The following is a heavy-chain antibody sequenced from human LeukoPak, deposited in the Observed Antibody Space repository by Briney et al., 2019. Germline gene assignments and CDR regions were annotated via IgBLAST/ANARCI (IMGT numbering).Heavy chain of an antibody. Sequence: SETLSLTCTVSGYSISSGYYWGWIRQPPGKGLEWIGSIYHSGSTYYNPSLKSRVTISVDTSKNQFSLKLSSVTAADTAVYYCARVYGSGTYYYYYMDVWGKGTTVTVSS. CDR2: IYHSGST. J-gene: IGHJ6*03. V-gene: IGHV4-38-2*02. D-gene: IGHD3-10*01. CDR3: ARVYGSGTYYYYYMDV. CDR1: GYSISSGYY.